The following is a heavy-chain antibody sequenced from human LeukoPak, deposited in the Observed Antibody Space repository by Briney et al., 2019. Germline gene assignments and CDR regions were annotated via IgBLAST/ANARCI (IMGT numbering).Heavy chain of an antibody. CDR1: GFTFDDYA. V-gene: IGHV3-9*01. D-gene: IGHD1-26*01. CDR3: AKDTLHSGSYMKLFDAFDI. J-gene: IGHJ3*02. CDR2: ISWNGGIM. Sequence: GRSLRLSCAASGFTFDDYAMHWVRQAPGKGLEWVSGISWNGGIMGYADSVKGRFTISRDNAKNSLYLQMNSLRAEDTAFYYCAKDTLHSGSYMKLFDAFDIWGQGTMVTVSS.